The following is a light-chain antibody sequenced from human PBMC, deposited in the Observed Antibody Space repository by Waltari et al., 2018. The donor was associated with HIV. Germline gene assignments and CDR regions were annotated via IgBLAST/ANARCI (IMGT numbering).Light chain of an antibody. CDR2: GAS. CDR1: QSVRSN. Sequence: EIVMTQSPATLSVSPGARATLSCRASQSVRSNLAWYQQKPGQAPRLLIYGASTRAAVIPARFSGSGSGTEFTLTISSLQSEDFAVYYCQQYNNWPPYTFGQGTKLEIK. CDR3: QQYNNWPPYT. J-gene: IGKJ2*01. V-gene: IGKV3-15*01.